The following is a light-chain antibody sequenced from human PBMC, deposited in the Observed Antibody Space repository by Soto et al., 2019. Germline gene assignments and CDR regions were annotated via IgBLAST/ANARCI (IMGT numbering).Light chain of an antibody. CDR2: DVS. V-gene: IGKV1-5*01. CDR1: QSTSSW. CDR3: QQYNTYSGT. Sequence: DIQMTQAPSTLSASVVDRVTITCRASQSTSSWLAWYRQKPGKAPKVLIYDVSSLESGVPSRFSGSVSGTELTLTINSLQPDDFATYYCQQYNTYSGTFGQGTKVEIK. J-gene: IGKJ1*01.